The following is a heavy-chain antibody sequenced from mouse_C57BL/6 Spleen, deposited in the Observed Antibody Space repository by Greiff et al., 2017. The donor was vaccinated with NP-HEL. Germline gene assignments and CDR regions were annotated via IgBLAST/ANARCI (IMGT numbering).Heavy chain of an antibody. D-gene: IGHD2-4*01. CDR3: ARSSGDYDDDYFDY. Sequence: VQLQQSGAELARPGASVKLSCKASGYTFTSYGISWVNQRTGQGLEWIGEIYPRSGNTYYNEKFKGKATLTADKSSSTAYMELRSLTSEDSAVYFCARSSGDYDDDYFDYWGQGTTLTVSS. CDR2: IYPRSGNT. CDR1: GYTFTSYG. J-gene: IGHJ2*01. V-gene: IGHV1-81*01.